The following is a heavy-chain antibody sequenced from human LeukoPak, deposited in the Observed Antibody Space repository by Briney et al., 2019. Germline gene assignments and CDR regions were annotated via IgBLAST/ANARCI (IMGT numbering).Heavy chain of an antibody. V-gene: IGHV4-34*01. D-gene: IGHD2-15*01. Sequence: SETLSLTCAVYGGSFSGYYWSWIRQPPGKGLEWIGEINHSGSTNYNPSLKSRVTISVDTSKNQFSLKLSSVTAADTAVYYCAGPARRRCSGGSCYSASGQYYFDYWGQGTLVTVSS. J-gene: IGHJ4*02. CDR1: GGSFSGYY. CDR2: INHSGST. CDR3: AGPARRRCSGGSCYSASGQYYFDY.